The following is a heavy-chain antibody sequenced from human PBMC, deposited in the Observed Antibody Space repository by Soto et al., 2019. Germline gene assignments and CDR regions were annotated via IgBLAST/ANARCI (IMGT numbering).Heavy chain of an antibody. J-gene: IGHJ6*02. D-gene: IGHD6-13*01. CDR2: ISYDGSNK. CDR1: GFTFSSYA. Sequence: GGSLRLSCAASGFTFSSYAMHLVRQAQGKGLEWVAVISYDGSNKYYADSVKGRFTISRDNSKNTLYLQMNSLRAEDTAVYYCADGYSSSWYGNYYGMDVWGQGTTVTVSS. V-gene: IGHV3-30-3*01. CDR3: ADGYSSSWYGNYYGMDV.